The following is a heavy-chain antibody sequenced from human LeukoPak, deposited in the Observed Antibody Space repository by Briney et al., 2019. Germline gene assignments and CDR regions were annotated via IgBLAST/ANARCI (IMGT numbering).Heavy chain of an antibody. V-gene: IGHV4-59*01. Sequence: SETLSLTCTVSGGSISSYYWSWIRQPPGKGLEWIGYIYYSGSTNYNPSLKSRVTISVDTSKNQFSRKLSSGTAADTAVYYCARVSRGWPYYYGMDVWGQGTTVTVSS. CDR2: IYYSGST. CDR1: GGSISSYY. CDR3: ARVSRGWPYYYGMDV. J-gene: IGHJ6*02. D-gene: IGHD6-19*01.